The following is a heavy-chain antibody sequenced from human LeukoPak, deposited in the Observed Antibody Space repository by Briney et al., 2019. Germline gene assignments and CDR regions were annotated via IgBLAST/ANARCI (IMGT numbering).Heavy chain of an antibody. CDR2: ISAHNGNI. CDR3: ARPITMIRGVRFEYHYYYYGMDV. CDR1: GYTFSSYG. D-gene: IGHD3-10*01. J-gene: IGHJ6*02. V-gene: IGHV1-18*01. Sequence: ASVKVSCKASGYTFSSYGVSWVRQAPGQGLEWMGWISAHNGNINYSKKFQGRLTTITDTSTSTAYMELRSLRSDDTAVYYCARPITMIRGVRFEYHYYYYGMDVWGQGTTVTVSS.